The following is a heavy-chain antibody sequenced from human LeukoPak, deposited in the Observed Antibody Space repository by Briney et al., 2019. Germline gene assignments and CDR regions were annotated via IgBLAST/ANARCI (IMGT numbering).Heavy chain of an antibody. Sequence: PGGSLRLSCTTTGFTFCDYGMTWVRQAPGKGLEWVGFIRSRLYGGTTEYAASVKDRFTVSRDDSKSIAYLQMNNVNTEDTAVSFCGRGLTVVGAKYYFDYWGQGTLVTVSS. D-gene: IGHD1-26*01. V-gene: IGHV3-49*04. CDR1: GFTFCDYG. J-gene: IGHJ4*02. CDR2: IRSRLYGGTT. CDR3: GRGLTVVGAKYYFDY.